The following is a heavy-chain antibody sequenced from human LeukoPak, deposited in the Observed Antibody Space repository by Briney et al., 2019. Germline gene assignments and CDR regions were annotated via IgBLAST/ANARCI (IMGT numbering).Heavy chain of an antibody. CDR1: GCSISSYY. CDR2: IYYSGST. Sequence: SDTLSLTCTVSGCSISSYYWSWIRQPPGKGLEWIGYIYYSGSTNYNPSLKSRVTISVDTSKNQFSLKLSSVTAADTAVYYCATSDYWGQGTLVTVSS. J-gene: IGHJ4*02. CDR3: ATSDY. V-gene: IGHV4-59*01.